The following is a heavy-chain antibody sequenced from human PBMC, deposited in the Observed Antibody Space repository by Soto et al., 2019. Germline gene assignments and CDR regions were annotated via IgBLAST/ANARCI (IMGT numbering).Heavy chain of an antibody. V-gene: IGHV1-3*01. CDR2: INAGNGNT. Sequence: ASVKVSSKASGYTFTSYAMYWVRQAPGQRLEWMGWINAGNGNTKYSQKFQGRVTITRDTSASTAYMELSSLRSEDTAVYHCARDLGYCTNGVCYPAWFDPWGQGTLVTVSS. CDR1: GYTFTSYA. CDR3: ARDLGYCTNGVCYPAWFDP. D-gene: IGHD2-8*01. J-gene: IGHJ5*02.